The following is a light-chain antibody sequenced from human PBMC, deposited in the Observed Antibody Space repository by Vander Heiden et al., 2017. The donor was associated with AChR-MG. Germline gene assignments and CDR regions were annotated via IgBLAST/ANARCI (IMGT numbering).Light chain of an antibody. CDR3: QQLNSYPLT. CDR1: RVINSY. Sequence: EIQLAQSPSFLSASVGDRVTISCRASRVINSYLAWYQQKPGKAPKVLIYAASTLQSGVPSRFSGSGSGTEFTLTISSLQPEDFATYYCQQLNSYPLTFGHGTKVDVK. V-gene: IGKV1-9*01. J-gene: IGKJ3*01. CDR2: AAS.